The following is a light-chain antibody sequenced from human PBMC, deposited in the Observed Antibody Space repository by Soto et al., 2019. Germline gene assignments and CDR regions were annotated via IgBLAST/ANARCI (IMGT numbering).Light chain of an antibody. CDR3: QQRSNWPPMYT. J-gene: IGKJ2*01. Sequence: EIVLTHSPAPLSLSPGERATLSCRASQSVSSYLAWYQQKPGQAPRLLIYDASNRATGIPARFSGSGSGTDFTLTISSLEPEDFAVYYCQQRSNWPPMYTFGQGTKLEIK. CDR1: QSVSSY. CDR2: DAS. V-gene: IGKV3-11*01.